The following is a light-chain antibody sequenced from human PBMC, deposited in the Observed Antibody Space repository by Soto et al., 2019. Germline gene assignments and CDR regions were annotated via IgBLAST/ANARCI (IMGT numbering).Light chain of an antibody. CDR3: QQYNDWPPA. V-gene: IGKV3-15*01. J-gene: IGKJ4*01. CDR1: QSVSSK. Sequence: ETVMTQSPATLSLSPGERATLSCRASQSVSSKLVWYQQKPGQAPRFLIYGASTRATGIPARCRGSGSGTEFTLTIDSLQSADFEVYYCQQYNDWPPAFGGGNKVEIK. CDR2: GAS.